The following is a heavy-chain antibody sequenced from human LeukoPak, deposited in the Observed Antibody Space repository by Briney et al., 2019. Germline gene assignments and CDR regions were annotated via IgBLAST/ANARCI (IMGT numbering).Heavy chain of an antibody. CDR1: GASISSSNW. J-gene: IGHJ4*02. V-gene: IGHV4-4*02. D-gene: IGHD3-22*01. CDR3: ARDAGDYDNSGYFFDY. Sequence: SETLSLTCAVSGASISSSNWWSWVRQPPGKGLEWIGEIYHSGSTNYNPSLKSRVTISVDKSKNQFSLKLSSVTAADTAVYYCARDAGDYDNSGYFFDYWGQGTLVTVSS. CDR2: IYHSGST.